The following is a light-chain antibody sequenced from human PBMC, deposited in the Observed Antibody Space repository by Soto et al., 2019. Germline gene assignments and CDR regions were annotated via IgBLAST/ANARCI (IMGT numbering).Light chain of an antibody. Sequence: EIVLTQSPATLSVSPGERATLSCRASQSVSSSYLAWYQQKPGQAPRLLIHGASSRATGIPDRFSGSGSGTDFTLTISSLEPEDFAVYYCQQRGNWPPLTFGGGTKVDIK. J-gene: IGKJ4*01. CDR3: QQRGNWPPLT. CDR2: GAS. CDR1: QSVSSSY. V-gene: IGKV3D-20*02.